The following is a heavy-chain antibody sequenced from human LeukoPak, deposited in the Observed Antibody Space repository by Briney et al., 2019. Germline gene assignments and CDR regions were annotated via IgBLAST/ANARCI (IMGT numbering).Heavy chain of an antibody. D-gene: IGHD3-22*01. CDR1: GFTFSSNY. Sequence: PGGSLRLSCAASGFTFSSNYMSWVRQAPGKGLEWVSVIYSGGSTYYADSVKGRFTISRDNSKNTLYLQMNSLRAEDTAVYYCASYDSSGYSNFDYWGQGTLVTVSS. CDR3: ASYDSSGYSNFDY. V-gene: IGHV3-66*02. CDR2: IYSGGST. J-gene: IGHJ4*02.